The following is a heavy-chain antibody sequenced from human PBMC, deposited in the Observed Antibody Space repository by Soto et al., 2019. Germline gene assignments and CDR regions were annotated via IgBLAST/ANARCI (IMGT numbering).Heavy chain of an antibody. V-gene: IGHV3-33*01. CDR2: IWYDGSNK. CDR1: GFTFSSYG. J-gene: IGHJ4*02. CDR3: AREGRGYYFDY. Sequence: QVQLVESGGGVVQPGRSLRLSCAASGFTFSSYGMHWVRQAPGKGLEWVAVIWYDGSNKYYADSVKGRFTISRDNSKNTLYLQMIILGAEDTAVYYCAREGRGYYFDYWGQGTLVTVSS. D-gene: IGHD3-10*01.